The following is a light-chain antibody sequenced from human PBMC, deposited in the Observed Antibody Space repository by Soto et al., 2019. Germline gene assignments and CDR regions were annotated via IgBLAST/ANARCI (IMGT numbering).Light chain of an antibody. CDR1: QSISTW. V-gene: IGKV1-5*03. CDR3: QQYETFPLT. J-gene: IGKJ4*01. Sequence: PMTQSPSTLSASVGDRVTIACRASQSISTWLAWYQQKPGKAPKLLLYKASILESGVPSRFSGSGSATEFTLTISSLQPEDFASYYCQQYETFPLTFGGGTKVEIK. CDR2: KAS.